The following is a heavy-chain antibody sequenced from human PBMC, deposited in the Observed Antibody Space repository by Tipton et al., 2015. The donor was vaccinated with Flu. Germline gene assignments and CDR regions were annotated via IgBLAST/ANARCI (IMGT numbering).Heavy chain of an antibody. CDR2: ISGSGSST. V-gene: IGHV3-23*01. Sequence: SLRLSCAASGFTFSKYAMRWVRQAPGKGLEWVSGISGSGSSTFYADSVKGRFTISRDNSKDTLYLQMNSLRAEDTAIYYCAKRYCSSSTCYNPDAFDTWGQGTMVTVSS. J-gene: IGHJ3*02. CDR3: AKRYCSSSTCYNPDAFDT. CDR1: GFTFSKYA. D-gene: IGHD2-2*01.